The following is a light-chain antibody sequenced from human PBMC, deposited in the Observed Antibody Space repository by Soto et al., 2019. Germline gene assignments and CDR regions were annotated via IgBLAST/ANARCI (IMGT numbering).Light chain of an antibody. CDR3: QHYNSYSEA. CDR1: QGIRSY. Sequence: ATQLTQSATSLSASVGDRVTITCRASQGIRSYLAWYQQKPGKAPKLLIYDASSLESGVPSRFSGSGSGTEFTLTISSLQPDDFATYYCQHYNSYSEAFGQGTKVDI. CDR2: DAS. V-gene: IGKV1-13*02. J-gene: IGKJ1*01.